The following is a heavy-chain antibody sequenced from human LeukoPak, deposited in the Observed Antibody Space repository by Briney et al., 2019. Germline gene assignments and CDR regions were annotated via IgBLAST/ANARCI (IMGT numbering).Heavy chain of an antibody. CDR1: GGSISSYY. J-gene: IGHJ4*02. CDR2: IYYSGST. Sequence: SETLSLTCTVSGGSISSYYWSWIRQPPGKGLEWIGYIYYSGSTNYNPSLKSRVTISVDKSKNQFSLKLSSVTAADTAVYYCARSYSSSHWFDYWGQGTLVTVSS. D-gene: IGHD6-13*01. V-gene: IGHV4-59*12. CDR3: ARSYSSSHWFDY.